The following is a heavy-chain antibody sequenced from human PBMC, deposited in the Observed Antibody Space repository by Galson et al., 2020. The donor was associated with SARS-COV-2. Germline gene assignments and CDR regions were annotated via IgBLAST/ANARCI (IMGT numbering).Heavy chain of an antibody. CDR2: IYWDDDK. V-gene: IGHV2-5*02. D-gene: IGHD3-16*01. Sequence: SGPTLVKPTQTLTLTCPFSGFSLSTSGVGVGWIRQPPGKALEWLALIYWDDDKRYSPSLKSRLTITKDTSKNQVVLTMTNMDPVDTATYYCAHRRGFMWYFDLWGRGTLVTVSS. CDR1: GFSLSTSGVG. CDR3: AHRRGFMWYFDL. J-gene: IGHJ2*01.